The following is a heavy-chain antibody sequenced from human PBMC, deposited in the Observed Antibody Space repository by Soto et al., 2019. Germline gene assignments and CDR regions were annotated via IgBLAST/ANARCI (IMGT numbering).Heavy chain of an antibody. CDR2: IYWDDDK. V-gene: IGHV2-5*02. CDR1: GFSLSTSGVG. CDR3: AHHQTYYDFWCGYFPVGGWFDR. J-gene: IGHJ5*02. D-gene: IGHD3-3*01. Sequence: QITLKESGPSLVKPTQTLTLTCTFSGFSLSTSGVGVGWIRQPPGKALEWLPLIYWDDDKRYSPSLKSRHTISTDPCKNQVVLTMTNIDPVDTATYYCAHHQTYYDFWCGYFPVGGWFDRWGQGTLVTVSS.